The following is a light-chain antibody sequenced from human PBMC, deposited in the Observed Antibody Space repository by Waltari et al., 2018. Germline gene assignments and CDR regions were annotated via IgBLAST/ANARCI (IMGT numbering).Light chain of an antibody. CDR2: KAS. V-gene: IGKV1-12*01. Sequence: DIQMTQSPSSLSASVGDTVTFTCRASQSISSWLDWYQQKPGKAPKLLIYKASSLRGGVPSRFSGSGSGTEFTLTISSLQPEDFATYYCLQYSSSPFTFGPGTKLDIK. CDR3: LQYSSSPFT. J-gene: IGKJ3*01. CDR1: QSISSW.